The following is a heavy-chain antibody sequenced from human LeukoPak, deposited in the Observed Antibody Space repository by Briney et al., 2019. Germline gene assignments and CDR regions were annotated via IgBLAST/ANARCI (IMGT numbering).Heavy chain of an antibody. J-gene: IGHJ4*02. CDR3: ARFTSLVDY. Sequence: PSQTLSLTCTVSGGSISSGSYYCSWIRQPAGKGLVLLGRIYTSGSTNYNPSLKSRVTISVDTSKNQFSLKLSSVTAADTAVYYCARFTSLVDYWGQGTLVTVSS. CDR1: GGSISSGSYY. D-gene: IGHD2-2*01. V-gene: IGHV4-61*02. CDR2: IYTSGST.